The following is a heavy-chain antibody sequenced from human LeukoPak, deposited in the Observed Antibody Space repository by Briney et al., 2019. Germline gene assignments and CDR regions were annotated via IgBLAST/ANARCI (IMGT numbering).Heavy chain of an antibody. D-gene: IGHD6-13*01. CDR1: GYSFTSYW. Sequence: GESLKISCKGSGYSFTSYWIGWVRQMPGKGLEWMGIIYPGDSDTRYGPSFQGQVTISADKSINTAYLQWSSLKASDTAMYYCARHLRPTGTSWYYFDYWGQGTLVTISS. CDR2: IYPGDSDT. J-gene: IGHJ4*02. CDR3: ARHLRPTGTSWYYFDY. V-gene: IGHV5-51*01.